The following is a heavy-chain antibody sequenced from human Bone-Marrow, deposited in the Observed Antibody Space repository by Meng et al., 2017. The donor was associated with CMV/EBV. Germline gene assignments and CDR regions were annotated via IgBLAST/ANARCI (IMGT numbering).Heavy chain of an antibody. CDR3: AMGFDARRYYYGMDV. CDR2: IRYDGSNK. D-gene: IGHD6-6*01. J-gene: IGHJ6*02. V-gene: IGHV3-30*02. Sequence: GESLKISCAASGFTFSNAWMSWVRQAPGKGLERVAFIRYDGSNKYYADSVKGRFTISRDNSKNTLYLQMNSLRAEDAAVYYCAMGFDARRYYYGMDVWGQGTTVTVSS. CDR1: GFTFSNAW.